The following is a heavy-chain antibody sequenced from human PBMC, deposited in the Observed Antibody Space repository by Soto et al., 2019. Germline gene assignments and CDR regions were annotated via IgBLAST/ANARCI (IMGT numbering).Heavy chain of an antibody. V-gene: IGHV4-59*08. Sequence: SETLSLTCTVSGGSISSYYWSWIRQPPGKGLEWIGYIYYSGSTNYNPSLKSRVTISVDTSKNQFSLKMSSVTAADTAVYYCARLKLGGYDHYYYYYMDVWGKGTTVTVSS. CDR1: GGSISSYY. J-gene: IGHJ6*03. CDR2: IYYSGST. D-gene: IGHD5-12*01. CDR3: ARLKLGGYDHYYYYYMDV.